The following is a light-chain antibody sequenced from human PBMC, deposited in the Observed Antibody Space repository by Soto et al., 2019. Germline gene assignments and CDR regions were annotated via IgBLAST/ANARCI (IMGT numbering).Light chain of an antibody. CDR2: SAS. CDR3: QSNYILPWT. J-gene: IGKJ1*01. Sequence: DIQVTQSPPSLSASVGDRVTITCRTSQYISNYLNWYQHKVGKAPQLLIYSASTLQVRVPSRFSGSGSGTEFTLTISSLQPDDYASYYCQSNYILPWTFGQGTKVE. CDR1: QYISNY. V-gene: IGKV1-39*01.